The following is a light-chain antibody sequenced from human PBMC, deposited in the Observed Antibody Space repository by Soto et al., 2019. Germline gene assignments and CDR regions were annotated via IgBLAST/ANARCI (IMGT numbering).Light chain of an antibody. Sequence: EIVMTQSPATLSVSPGERATLSCRASQSISSNLAWYQKKPGQDPRLLIYGASTRATGIPARFSGSGSGTEFNLTISRLQSEDFAVYYCQQYYDWPITFGQGTRLEIK. CDR2: GAS. V-gene: IGKV3-15*01. J-gene: IGKJ5*01. CDR3: QQYYDWPIT. CDR1: QSISSN.